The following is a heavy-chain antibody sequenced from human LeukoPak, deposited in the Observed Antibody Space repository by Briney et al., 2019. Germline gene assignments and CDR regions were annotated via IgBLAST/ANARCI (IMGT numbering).Heavy chain of an antibody. CDR2: INRNSGGT. D-gene: IGHD3-22*01. CDR3: ARVDLSYYYDSSGYYGAYFDY. V-gene: IGHV1-2*02. J-gene: IGHJ4*02. CDR1: GYTFTGYY. Sequence: ASVKVSCKASGYTFTGYYMHWVRQAPGQGLEWMGWINRNSGGTNYAQKFQGRVTMTRDTSISTAYMELSRLRSDDTAVYYCARVDLSYYYDSSGYYGAYFDYWGQGTLVTVSS.